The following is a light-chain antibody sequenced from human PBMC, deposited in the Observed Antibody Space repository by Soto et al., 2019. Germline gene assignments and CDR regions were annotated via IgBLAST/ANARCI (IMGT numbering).Light chain of an antibody. CDR3: CSYAGTYTYV. J-gene: IGLJ1*01. V-gene: IGLV2-11*01. Sequence: QSALTQPPSVSGSPGQSVTISCTGTSSDVGGYNFVSWYQQHPGKAPKLMIYDVTKRPSGVPDRFSGSKSGNTASLTISGLQADDEADYYCCSYAGTYTYVFGIATKLTVL. CDR2: DVT. CDR1: SSDVGGYNF.